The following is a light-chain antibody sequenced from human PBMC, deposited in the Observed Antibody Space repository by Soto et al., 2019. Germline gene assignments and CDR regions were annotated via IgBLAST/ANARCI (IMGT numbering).Light chain of an antibody. Sequence: DIQMTQSPSTLSASVGDRVTITCRASQSISSWLAWYQQKPGKAPNLLIYDASSFQTGVPSRFSGSGSGTEFTLTISSLQPDDFATYYCQQYSSYWTFGQGTKVDIK. CDR3: QQYSSYWT. V-gene: IGKV1-5*01. CDR1: QSISSW. CDR2: DAS. J-gene: IGKJ1*01.